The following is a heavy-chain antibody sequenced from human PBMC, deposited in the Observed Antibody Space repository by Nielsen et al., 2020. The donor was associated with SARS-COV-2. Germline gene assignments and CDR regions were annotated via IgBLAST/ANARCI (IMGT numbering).Heavy chain of an antibody. V-gene: IGHV4-30-2*01. CDR3: ARARSGSYDH. J-gene: IGHJ5*02. Sequence: SETLSLTCAVSGGSISSGIHSWSWIRQPPGKGLEWIGYMYYSGSTYYNPSLESRVTISVDRSKSQFSLRLTSVTAADTAVYYCARARSGSYDHWGQGTLVTVSS. CDR2: MYYSGST. CDR1: GGSISSGIHS. D-gene: IGHD1-26*01.